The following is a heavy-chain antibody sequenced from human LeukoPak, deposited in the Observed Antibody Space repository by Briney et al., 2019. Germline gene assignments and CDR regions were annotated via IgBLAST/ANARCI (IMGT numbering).Heavy chain of an antibody. V-gene: IGHV4-31*03. D-gene: IGHD5-18*01. Sequence: SETLSLTCTVSGGSISSGGYYWSWIRQHPGKGLEWIGYIYYSGSTYYNPSLKSRVTISVDTSKNQFSLKLSSVTVADTAVYYCARVGYSYGPAFDYWGQGTLVTVSS. J-gene: IGHJ4*02. CDR1: GGSISSGGYY. CDR2: IYYSGST. CDR3: ARVGYSYGPAFDY.